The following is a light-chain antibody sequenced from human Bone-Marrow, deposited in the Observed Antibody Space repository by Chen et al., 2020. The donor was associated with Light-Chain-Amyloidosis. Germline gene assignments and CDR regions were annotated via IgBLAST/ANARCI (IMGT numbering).Light chain of an antibody. J-gene: IGKJ4*01. CDR2: GSS. Sequence: EVVLSQSSGALSVSAGEGANLSCRASQTISSNYLTWYQQKFGQSPRLLIYGSSSRATGIPDRFTGSGSGTDFTLTINRLEPEDFAMYYCQQYGTSPLTFGGGTKVEIK. CDR1: QTISSNY. V-gene: IGKV3-20*01. CDR3: QQYGTSPLT.